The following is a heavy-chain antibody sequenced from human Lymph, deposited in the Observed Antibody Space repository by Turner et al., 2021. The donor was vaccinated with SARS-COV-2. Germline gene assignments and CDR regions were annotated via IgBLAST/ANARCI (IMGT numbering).Heavy chain of an antibody. J-gene: IGHJ6*02. CDR3: ARDEGHYGMDV. CDR2: IYSGGST. CDR1: GFPVSSNY. V-gene: IGHV3-53*04. Sequence: EVQLVESGGSLVQPGGSLRLSCPASGFPVSSNYMTWVRQAPGKGLEWVSVIYSGGSTYYADSVKGRFTISRHNSKHTLYLQMNSLRAEDTAVYYCARDEGHYGMDVWGQGTTVTVSS.